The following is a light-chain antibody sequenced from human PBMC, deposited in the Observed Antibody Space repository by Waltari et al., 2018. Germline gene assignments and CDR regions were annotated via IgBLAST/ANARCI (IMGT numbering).Light chain of an antibody. CDR3: QHYLRLPVA. CDR2: GAS. V-gene: IGKV3-20*01. Sequence: EIVLTQSPGTLSLPPGARAIVSCRASQSVGRTLAWYQQKPGQAPRLLIYGASNRATGIPDRFIGSGSGTEFSLTISGLEPEDSAVYYCQHYLRLPVAFGQGTKVEIK. CDR1: QSVGRT. J-gene: IGKJ1*01.